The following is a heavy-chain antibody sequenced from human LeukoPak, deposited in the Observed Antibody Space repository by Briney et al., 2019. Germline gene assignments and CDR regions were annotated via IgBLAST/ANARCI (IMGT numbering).Heavy chain of an antibody. V-gene: IGHV1-2*06. Sequence: ASVKVSCKAAGYTFTGYYMFWVRQAPGQGLEWMGRINPNSGGTNYAQKFQGRVTMTRDTSISTAYMELSRLRSDDTAVYYCARFCSGGSCFLKAFDYWGQGTLVTVSS. CDR1: GYTFTGYY. J-gene: IGHJ4*02. CDR2: INPNSGGT. CDR3: ARFCSGGSCFLKAFDY. D-gene: IGHD2-15*01.